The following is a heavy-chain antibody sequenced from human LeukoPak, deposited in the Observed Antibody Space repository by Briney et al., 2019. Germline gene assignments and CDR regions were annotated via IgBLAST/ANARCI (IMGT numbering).Heavy chain of an antibody. CDR3: ARLRGYCTNGVCYRYYYYGMDV. CDR2: IYYSGST. J-gene: IGHJ6*02. Sequence: SGTPSLTCTVSGGSISSGGYYWSWIRQHPGKGLEWIGYIYYSGSTYYNPSLKSRVTISVDTSKNQFSLKLSSVTAADTAVYYCARLRGYCTNGVCYRYYYYGMDVWGQGTTVTVSS. V-gene: IGHV4-31*03. CDR1: GGSISSGGYY. D-gene: IGHD2-8*01.